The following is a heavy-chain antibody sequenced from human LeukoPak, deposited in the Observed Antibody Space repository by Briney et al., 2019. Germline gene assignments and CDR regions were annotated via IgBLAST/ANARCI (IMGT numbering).Heavy chain of an antibody. V-gene: IGHV3-33*01. D-gene: IGHD3-16*01. CDR3: ARGGRGKYYFDY. CDR2: IRYDGSNK. Sequence: GRSLRLSCAASGFTFSSYGMHWVRQAPGKGLEWVAVIRYDGSNKYYADSVKGRFTISRDNSKNTLYLQMNSLRAEDTAVYYCARGGRGKYYFDYWGQGTLVTVSS. J-gene: IGHJ4*02. CDR1: GFTFSSYG.